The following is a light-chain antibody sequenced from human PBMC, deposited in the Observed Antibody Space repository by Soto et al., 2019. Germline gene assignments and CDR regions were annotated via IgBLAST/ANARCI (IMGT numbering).Light chain of an antibody. J-gene: IGLJ2*01. V-gene: IGLV2-8*01. CDR3: SSYAGSNNFVV. Sequence: QSALTQPPYASGSPGQSVTISCTGTSSDAGGYNYVSWYQQHPGKAPKLMIYEVSKRPSGVPDRFSGSKSGNTASLTVSGLQAEDEADYYCSSYAGSNNFVVFGGGTKLTVL. CDR1: SSDAGGYNY. CDR2: EVS.